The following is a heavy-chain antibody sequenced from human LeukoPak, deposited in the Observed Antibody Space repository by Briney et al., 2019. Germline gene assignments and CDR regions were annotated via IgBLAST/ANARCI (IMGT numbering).Heavy chain of an antibody. J-gene: IGHJ3*02. D-gene: IGHD3-10*01. CDR1: GFTFSDYY. CDR3: AKDISGRGVNTQSRAFDI. Sequence: GGSLRLSCAASGFTFSDYYMSWIRQAPGKGLEWVSYISSSGSTIYYADSVKGRFTISRDNAKNSLYLQMNSLRAEDTALYYCAKDISGRGVNTQSRAFDIWGQGTMVTVSS. CDR2: ISSSGSTI. V-gene: IGHV3-11*01.